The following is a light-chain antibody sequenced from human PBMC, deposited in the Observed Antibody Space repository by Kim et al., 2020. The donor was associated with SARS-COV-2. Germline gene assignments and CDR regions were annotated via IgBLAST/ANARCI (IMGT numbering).Light chain of an antibody. CDR2: DAS. Sequence: DIQMTQSPSSLSASVGDRATITCRASQTNSSYLNWYQQKPGKAPKLLIYDASSLQSGVPSRFSGSGSGTDFTLTISSLQPEDFATYYCQQSYSTLPYTFGQGTKLEIK. V-gene: IGKV1-39*01. J-gene: IGKJ2*01. CDR3: QQSYSTLPYT. CDR1: QTNSSY.